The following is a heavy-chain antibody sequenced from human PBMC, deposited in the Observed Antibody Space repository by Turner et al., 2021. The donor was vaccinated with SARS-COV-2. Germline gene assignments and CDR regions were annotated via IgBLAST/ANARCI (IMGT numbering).Heavy chain of an antibody. CDR1: GESFSGYY. V-gene: IGHV4-34*01. CDR3: ARSGWSLWYFDY. Sequence: QVQLQQWGAGLLKPSETLSLPCTVYGESFSGYYWSWIRQPPGKGLEWIGEINHSGSTNYNPSLKSRVTISVDTSKNQFSLKLSSVTAADTAVYYCARSGWSLWYFDYWGQGTLVTVSS. CDR2: INHSGST. J-gene: IGHJ4*02. D-gene: IGHD6-19*01.